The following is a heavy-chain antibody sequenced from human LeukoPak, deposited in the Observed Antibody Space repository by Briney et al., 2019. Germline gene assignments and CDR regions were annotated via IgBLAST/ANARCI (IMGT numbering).Heavy chain of an antibody. CDR2: RISRSGGGTT. D-gene: IGHD3-10*01. V-gene: IGHV3-15*01. Sequence: GGSLSLSCAASGVTFRNALMTWVRQAPGRGLEWVGRRISRSGGGTTEYAAPVKGRFTISRADSRNTVYLQMNSLKIEDTAVYYCSAYYNGRGDYWGQGTLVTVSS. CDR3: SAYYNGRGDY. CDR1: GVTFRNAL. J-gene: IGHJ4*02.